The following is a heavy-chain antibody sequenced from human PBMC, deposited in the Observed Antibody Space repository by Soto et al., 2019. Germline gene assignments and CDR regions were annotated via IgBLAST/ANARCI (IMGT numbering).Heavy chain of an antibody. CDR2: INHSGST. CDR3: ARAGAVAGTVVYNWFDP. D-gene: IGHD6-19*01. V-gene: IGHV4-34*01. Sequence: SETLSLTCAVYGGSFSGYYWSWIRQPPGKGLEWIGEINHSGSTNYNPSLKSRVTISVDTSKNQFSLKLSSVTAADTAVYYCARAGAVAGTVVYNWFDPWGQGTLVTVSS. J-gene: IGHJ5*02. CDR1: GGSFSGYY.